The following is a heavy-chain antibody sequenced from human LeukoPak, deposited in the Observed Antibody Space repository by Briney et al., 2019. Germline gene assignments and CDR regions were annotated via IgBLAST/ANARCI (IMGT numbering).Heavy chain of an antibody. CDR1: GSTFDDFG. CDR2: LTWNSGSI. CDR3: AVGRGYYSSDY. J-gene: IGHJ4*02. V-gene: IGHV3-9*01. Sequence: GRSLRLSCATSGSTFDDFGMHWVRQAPGKGLEWVSGLTWNSGSIGYADSVKGRFTISRDHAKNSLYLQMDSLRAEDTALYYCAVGRGYYSSDYWGQGTLVTVSS. D-gene: IGHD3-22*01.